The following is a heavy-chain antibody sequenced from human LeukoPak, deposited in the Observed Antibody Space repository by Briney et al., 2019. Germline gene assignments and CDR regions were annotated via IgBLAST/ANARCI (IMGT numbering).Heavy chain of an antibody. CDR1: GYTFTSYD. CDR3: ARGLSSSWYSFVPYYYDSSGYYYVYNWFDP. J-gene: IGHJ5*02. V-gene: IGHV1-8*01. Sequence: GASVKLSCKSSGYTFTSYDINWARQATGQGLEWMGWMNPNSGNTVYAQKFQGRVTMNRNTSISTAYMGLSSLRSEDTAVYYCARGLSSSWYSFVPYYYDSSGYYYVYNWFDPWGQGTLVTVSS. CDR2: MNPNSGNT. D-gene: IGHD3-22*01.